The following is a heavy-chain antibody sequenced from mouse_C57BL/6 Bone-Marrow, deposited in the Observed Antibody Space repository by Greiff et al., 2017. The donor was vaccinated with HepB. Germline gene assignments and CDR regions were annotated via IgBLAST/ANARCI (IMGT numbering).Heavy chain of an antibody. CDR3: ARPGYVAWFAY. Sequence: EVMLVESGGDLVKPGGSLKLSCAASGSPFSSYGMSWVRQTPDKRLEWVATISSGGSYTYYPDSVKGRFTISRDNAKNTLYLQMSSLKSEDTAMYYCARPGYVAWFAYWGQGTLVTVSA. V-gene: IGHV5-6*01. D-gene: IGHD3-1*01. CDR2: ISSGGSYT. CDR1: GSPFSSYG. J-gene: IGHJ3*01.